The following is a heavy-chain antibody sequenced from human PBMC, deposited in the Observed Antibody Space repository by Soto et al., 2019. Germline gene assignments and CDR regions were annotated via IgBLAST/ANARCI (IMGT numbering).Heavy chain of an antibody. Sequence: QVQLVESGGGVVQPGRSLRLSCAASGLTFSSYGMHWVRQAPGKGLEWVAVIWYDGSNKYYADSVKGRFSISRDNSENMLYLQMNSLGAEDTAVYYCARDGGRLLSHYGMDVWGQGTTVTVSS. D-gene: IGHD5-18*01. CDR2: IWYDGSNK. CDR3: ARDGGRLLSHYGMDV. CDR1: GLTFSSYG. V-gene: IGHV3-33*01. J-gene: IGHJ6*02.